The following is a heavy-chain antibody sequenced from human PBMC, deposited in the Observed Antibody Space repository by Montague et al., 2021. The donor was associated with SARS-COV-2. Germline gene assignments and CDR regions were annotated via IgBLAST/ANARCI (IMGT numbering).Heavy chain of an antibody. CDR3: AAHGDY. V-gene: IGHV3-21*04. Sequence: SLRLSYAASGFTFSSYDMHWVRQAPGKGLEWVSSISSSDSDIHYADSVKGRFTISRDNARNSLYLQMNSLTAEDTAVYYCAAHGDYWGQGILVTVSS. CDR1: GFTFSSYD. CDR2: ISSSDSDI. J-gene: IGHJ4*02. D-gene: IGHD1-26*01.